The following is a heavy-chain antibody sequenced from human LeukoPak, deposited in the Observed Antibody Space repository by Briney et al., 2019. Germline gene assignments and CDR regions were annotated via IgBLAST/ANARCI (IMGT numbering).Heavy chain of an antibody. D-gene: IGHD2-2*01. Sequence: PSETLSLTCTVSGGSISSDSYFWGWIRQPPGKGLEWIGEINHSGSTNYNPSLKSRVTISVDTSKNQFSLKLSSVTAADTGVYYCARGQYRRDYWGQGTLVTVSS. J-gene: IGHJ4*02. CDR2: INHSGST. V-gene: IGHV4-39*07. CDR3: ARGQYRRDY. CDR1: GGSISSDSYF.